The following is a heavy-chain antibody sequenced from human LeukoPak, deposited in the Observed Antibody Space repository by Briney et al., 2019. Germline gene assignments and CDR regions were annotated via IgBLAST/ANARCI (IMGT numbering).Heavy chain of an antibody. J-gene: IGHJ5*02. CDR3: ARGSLRSSSNPLYWFDP. V-gene: IGHV1-2*04. CDR2: INPNSGGT. Sequence: ASVKVSCKASGYTFTGYYMHWVRRAPGQGLEWMGWINPNSGGTNYAQKFQGWVTMTRDTPISTAYMELSRLRSDDTAVYYCARGSLRSSSNPLYWFDPWGQGTLVTVSS. CDR1: GYTFTGYY. D-gene: IGHD6-13*01.